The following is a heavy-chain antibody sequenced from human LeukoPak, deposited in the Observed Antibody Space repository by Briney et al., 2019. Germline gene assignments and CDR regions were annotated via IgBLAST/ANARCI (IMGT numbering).Heavy chain of an antibody. CDR3: ARGELAPSWFDP. V-gene: IGHV4-39*07. CDR2: ISYSGTT. J-gene: IGHJ5*02. CDR1: GASISSASYY. D-gene: IGHD6-13*01. Sequence: SETLSLTCSVSGASISSASYYWGWIRRPPGKGLEWIGSISYSGTTFYSPSLESRVTISADTSKNQFSLKLSSVTATDTAVYYCARGELAPSWFDPWGPGTLVTVSS.